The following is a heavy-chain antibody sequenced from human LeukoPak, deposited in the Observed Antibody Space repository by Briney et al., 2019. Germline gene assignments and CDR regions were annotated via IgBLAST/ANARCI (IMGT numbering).Heavy chain of an antibody. CDR3: AKETGIAAAGTFY. CDR2: ISGSGGST. V-gene: IGHV3-23*01. J-gene: IGHJ4*02. CDR1: GFTFTSYA. Sequence: GRSQRLSCAASGFTFTSYAMHWVRQAPGKGLEWVSAISGSGGSTYYADSVKGRFTISRDNSKNTLYLQMNSLRAEDTAVYYCAKETGIAAAGTFYWGQGTLVTVSS. D-gene: IGHD6-13*01.